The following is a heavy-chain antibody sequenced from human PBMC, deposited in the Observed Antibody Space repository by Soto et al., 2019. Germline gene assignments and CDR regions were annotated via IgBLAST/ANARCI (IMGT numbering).Heavy chain of an antibody. CDR3: ASRRGGIYYDSSRPIY. J-gene: IGHJ4*02. CDR2: ISSSGSTI. D-gene: IGHD3-22*01. CDR1: GFTFSDYY. V-gene: IGHV3-11*01. Sequence: GGSLRLSCAASGFTFSDYYMSWIRQAPGKGLEWVSYISSSGSTIYYADSVKGRFTISRDNAKNSLYLQMNSLRAEDTAVYYCASRRGGIYYDSSRPIYWGQGTLVTVSS.